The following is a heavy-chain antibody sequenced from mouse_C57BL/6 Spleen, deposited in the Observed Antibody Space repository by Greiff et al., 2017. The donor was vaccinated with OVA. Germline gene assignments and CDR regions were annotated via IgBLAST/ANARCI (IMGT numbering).Heavy chain of an antibody. CDR2: IYWDDDK. Sequence: QVTLKESGPGILQSSQTLSLTCSFSGFSLSTSGMGVSWIRQPSGKGLEWLAHIYWDDDKRYNPSLKSRLTISKDTSRNQVFLKITSVDTADTATYYCARSYYYGSSRYWYFDVWGTGTTVTVSS. CDR3: ARSYYYGSSRYWYFDV. D-gene: IGHD1-1*01. J-gene: IGHJ1*03. CDR1: GFSLSTSGMG. V-gene: IGHV8-12*01.